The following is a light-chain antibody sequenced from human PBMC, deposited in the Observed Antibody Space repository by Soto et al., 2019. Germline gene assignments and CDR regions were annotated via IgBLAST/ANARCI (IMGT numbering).Light chain of an antibody. Sequence: DIQMTQSPSSLFASVGDRVTVTCRASQNINNSLNWYHQKPGQAPKLLIYGAYYLQSGVPSRFIGGGAGTTFTLTINSGQPEDFGISYCQQRPSSPRPFGQGTTV. CDR3: QQRPSSPRP. J-gene: IGKJ1*01. CDR2: GAY. CDR1: QNINNS. V-gene: IGKV1-39*01.